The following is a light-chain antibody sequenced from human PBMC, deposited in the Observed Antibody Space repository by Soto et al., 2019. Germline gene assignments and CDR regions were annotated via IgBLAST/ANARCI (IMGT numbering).Light chain of an antibody. Sequence: QSALTQPASVSGSPGQSITVSCTGTSSDVGSYNLVSWYQQHPGKAPKLMIYEGSKRPSGISSRFSGSKSGNTASLTISGLQAEDEADFYCCSYASSGTYVFGTGTKVTVL. J-gene: IGLJ1*01. CDR1: SSDVGSYNL. V-gene: IGLV2-23*01. CDR3: CSYASSGTYV. CDR2: EGS.